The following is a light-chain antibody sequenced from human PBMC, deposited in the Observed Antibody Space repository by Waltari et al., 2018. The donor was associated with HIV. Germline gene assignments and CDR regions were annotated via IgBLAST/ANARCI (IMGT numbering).Light chain of an antibody. CDR1: SYNIGNQY. CDR2: DTH. Sequence: QSVLTQPPSVSAAPGQKVTISCSGRSYNIGNQYVSWYQQLPGTAPKRLIEDTHTRPSVIADLYAGTKAGTSATLGITGLQTGDEADDYCGTWDSSLNTWEFGGGTKVTVL. CDR3: GTWDSSLNTWE. V-gene: IGLV1-51*01. J-gene: IGLJ3*02.